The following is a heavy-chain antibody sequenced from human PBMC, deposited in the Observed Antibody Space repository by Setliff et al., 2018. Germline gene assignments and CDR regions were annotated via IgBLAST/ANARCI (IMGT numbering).Heavy chain of an antibody. J-gene: IGHJ6*02. Sequence: RLSCAASGFSLGSYEFNWVRQAPGKGLEWVSYISSSGTDMYYVDSVKGRFTISRDNAKNSLYLQMNSLRVEDTAVYYCARDVVSGWYRRNNYFGMDVWGQGTTVTVSS. D-gene: IGHD6-19*01. CDR1: GFSLGSYE. CDR3: ARDVVSGWYRRNNYFGMDV. CDR2: ISSSGTDM. V-gene: IGHV3-48*03.